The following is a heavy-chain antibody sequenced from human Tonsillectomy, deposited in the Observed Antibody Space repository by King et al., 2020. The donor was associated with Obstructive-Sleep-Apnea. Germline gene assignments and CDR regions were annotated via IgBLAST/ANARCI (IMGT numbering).Heavy chain of an antibody. D-gene: IGHD2-2*01. CDR3: ARRYCSSTSGRYYYYGMDV. J-gene: IGHJ6*02. V-gene: IGHV1-3*01. CDR2: INAGNGNT. Sequence: QLVQSGAEVKKPGASVKVSCKASGYTFTSYAMHWVRQAPGQRLEWMGWINAGNGNTKYSQKFQGRVTITRDTSASTAYMELSSLRSEDTAVYYCARRYCSSTSGRYYYYGMDVWGQGTTVTVSS. CDR1: GYTFTSYA.